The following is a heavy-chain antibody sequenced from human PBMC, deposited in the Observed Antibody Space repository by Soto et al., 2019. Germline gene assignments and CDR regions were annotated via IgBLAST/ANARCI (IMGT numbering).Heavy chain of an antibody. CDR3: GGRFGDYVHFFDY. J-gene: IGHJ4*02. V-gene: IGHV3-23*01. CDR2: ITGGGVRT. D-gene: IGHD4-17*01. Sequence: RGSLRLSCAASGFTFIAYAMSWVRQSPGKGLEWVSSITGGGVRTDYADSVKGRFTISRDNSKHTLYLYMSSLRAEYTPLSYCGGRFGDYVHFFDYWGQGALVTVSS. CDR1: GFTFIAYA.